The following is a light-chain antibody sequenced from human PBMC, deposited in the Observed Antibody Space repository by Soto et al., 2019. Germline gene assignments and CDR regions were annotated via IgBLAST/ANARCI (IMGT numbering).Light chain of an antibody. CDR3: SSYTSNSARL. CDR1: SSDVGGYNY. V-gene: IGLV2-14*01. Sequence: SVLTKPASGNSFPVRSRGITSTRTSSDVGGYNYVSWYQQHPGKAPKLMIYDVSNRPSGVSNRFSGSKSGNTASLTISGLQPEDEADYYCSSYTSNSARLFGGGTKVTVL. J-gene: IGLJ2*01. CDR2: DVS.